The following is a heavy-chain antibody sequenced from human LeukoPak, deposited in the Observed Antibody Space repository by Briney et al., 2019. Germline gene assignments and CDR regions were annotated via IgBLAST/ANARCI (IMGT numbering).Heavy chain of an antibody. V-gene: IGHV3-30*04. CDR2: ISSDGSNK. Sequence: GGSLRLSCEAPGFIFSTYAMHWVRQAPGKGLEWLAVISSDGSNKYHVDSVKGRFTISRDNSKNTLYLEMDSVRLGDTAVYYCARDDIIVGATTLDYWGQGTLVTVSS. J-gene: IGHJ4*02. CDR3: ARDDIIVGATTLDY. CDR1: GFIFSTYA. D-gene: IGHD1-26*01.